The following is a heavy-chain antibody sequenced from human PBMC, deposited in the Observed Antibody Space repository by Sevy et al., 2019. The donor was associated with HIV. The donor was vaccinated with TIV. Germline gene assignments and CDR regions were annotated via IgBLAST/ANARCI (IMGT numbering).Heavy chain of an antibody. CDR2: INPDSGDT. CDR1: GYVFTASH. Sequence: ASVKVSCKASGYVFTASHTHWVRQAPGQGPEWMGWINPDSGDTKYSPKFQGRVTMTRDTSITTAYLEVTSLRSGDTATFYCARASSPGEFYYGMDVWGQGTTVTVSS. CDR3: ARASSPGEFYYGMDV. D-gene: IGHD6-13*01. V-gene: IGHV1-2*02. J-gene: IGHJ6*02.